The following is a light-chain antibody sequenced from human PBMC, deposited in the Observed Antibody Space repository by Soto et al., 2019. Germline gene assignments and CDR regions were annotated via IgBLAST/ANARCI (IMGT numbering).Light chain of an antibody. CDR2: MIS. CDR3: MQGTHWPWT. Sequence: DVVMTQSPLSLPVTLGQPASISCRSTQGLVYGDGNTYLNWFHQRPGQSPRRLIYMISNRDSGVPDRFSGSGSGTDFTLTISRVEAEDVGVYYCMQGTHWPWTFGQGTKVE. CDR1: QGLVYGDGNTY. J-gene: IGKJ1*01. V-gene: IGKV2-30*01.